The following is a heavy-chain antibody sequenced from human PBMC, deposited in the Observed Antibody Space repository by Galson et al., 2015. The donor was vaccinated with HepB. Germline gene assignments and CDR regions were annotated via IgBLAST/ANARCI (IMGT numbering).Heavy chain of an antibody. J-gene: IGHJ4*02. V-gene: IGHV1-18*01. Sequence: SVKVSCKASGYTFTSYGISWVRQAPGQGLEWMGWISAYNGNTNYAQKLQGRVTMTTDTSTSTAYMELRSLRSDDTAVYYCAREGIRDSSGYYLFYWGQGTLVTVSS. CDR2: ISAYNGNT. CDR3: AREGIRDSSGYYLFY. CDR1: GYTFTSYG. D-gene: IGHD3-22*01.